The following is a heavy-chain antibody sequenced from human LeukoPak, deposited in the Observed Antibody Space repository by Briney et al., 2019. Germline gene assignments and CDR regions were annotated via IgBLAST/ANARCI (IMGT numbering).Heavy chain of an antibody. Sequence: GSSVEVSCKASGGTFSSYAISWVRQAPGQGLEWMGGIIPIFGTANYAQKFQGRVTITADESTSTAYMELSSLRSEDTAVHYCARDNTGTTADYWGQGTLVTVSS. J-gene: IGHJ4*02. V-gene: IGHV1-69*01. CDR2: IIPIFGTA. D-gene: IGHD1-1*01. CDR1: GGTFSSYA. CDR3: ARDNTGTTADY.